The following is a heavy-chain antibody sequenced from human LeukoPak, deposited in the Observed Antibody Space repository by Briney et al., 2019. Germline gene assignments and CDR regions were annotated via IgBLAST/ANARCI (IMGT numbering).Heavy chain of an antibody. Sequence: GASVKVSCKASGGTFSSYTISWVRQAPGQGLEWMGRIIPILGIANYAQKFQGRVTITADKSTSTAYMELSSLRSEDTAVYYCARGEMLSYYDFWSGYYNWFDTGGQGTLVTVS. CDR3: ARGEMLSYYDFWSGYYNWFDT. V-gene: IGHV1-69*02. D-gene: IGHD3-3*01. J-gene: IGHJ5*02. CDR2: IIPILGIA. CDR1: GGTFSSYT.